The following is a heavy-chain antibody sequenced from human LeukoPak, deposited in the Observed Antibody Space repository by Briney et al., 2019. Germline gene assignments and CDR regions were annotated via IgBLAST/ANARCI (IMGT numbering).Heavy chain of an antibody. V-gene: IGHV4-39*07. CDR2: IYYSGST. Sequence: PSETLSLTCTVSGGSISSSSYYWGWIRQPPGKGLEWIGGIYYSGSTYYNPSLKSRVTISVDTSKNQFSLKLSSVTAAGTAVYYCARGAGRYSGYRQPLDYWGQGTLVTVSS. D-gene: IGHD5-12*01. CDR1: GGSISSSSYY. CDR3: ARGAGRYSGYRQPLDY. J-gene: IGHJ4*02.